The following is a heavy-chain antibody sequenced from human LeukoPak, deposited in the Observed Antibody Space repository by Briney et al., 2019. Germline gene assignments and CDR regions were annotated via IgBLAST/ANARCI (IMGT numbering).Heavy chain of an antibody. V-gene: IGHV4-59*01. CDR1: GVSISSYY. CDR3: ARSSHYYDSSGYYYYFDY. CDR2: IYYSGST. J-gene: IGHJ4*02. D-gene: IGHD3-22*01. Sequence: SETLSLSCTVSGVSISSYYWSGVRQPPGKGLEWVGYIYYSGSTNYNPSLKSRGTISVDTSKNQFSLKLSSVTAADTAVYYCARSSHYYDSSGYYYYFDYWGQGTLVTVSS.